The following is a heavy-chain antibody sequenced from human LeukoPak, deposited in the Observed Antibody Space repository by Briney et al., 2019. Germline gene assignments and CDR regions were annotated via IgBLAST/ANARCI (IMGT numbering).Heavy chain of an antibody. CDR3: ASDWSYAFDI. CDR1: GYSVTSYW. CDR2: IDPSDSYT. J-gene: IGHJ3*02. D-gene: IGHD3-9*01. Sequence: GESLRISCKDSGYSVTSYWISWLRQMPGKGLEWMGRIDPSDSYTNYSPSFQGHVTISADKSISTAYLQWSSLKASDTAMYYCASDWSYAFDIWGQGTMVTVSS. V-gene: IGHV5-10-1*01.